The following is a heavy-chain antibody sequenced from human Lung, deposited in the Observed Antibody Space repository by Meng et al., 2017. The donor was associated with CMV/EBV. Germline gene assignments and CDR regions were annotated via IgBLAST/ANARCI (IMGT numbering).Heavy chain of an antibody. J-gene: IGHJ4*02. Sequence: SCAASGFTFSNYWMTWLRQAPGRGLELVAHIKEDGSEKYFVGSVKGRFTISRDNAKNSLYLQMNSLRGEDTAVYYCARVKKAVHFDNWGQGTLVTVSS. CDR3: ARVKKAVHFDN. CDR1: GFTFSNYW. CDR2: IKEDGSEK. D-gene: IGHD6-6*01. V-gene: IGHV3-7*01.